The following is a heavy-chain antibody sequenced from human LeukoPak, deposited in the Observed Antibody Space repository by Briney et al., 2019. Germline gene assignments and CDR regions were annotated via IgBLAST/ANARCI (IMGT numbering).Heavy chain of an antibody. CDR1: GFTFSSYW. CDR3: AQAPTTVTTLLYWYFDL. D-gene: IGHD4-11*01. Sequence: QPGGSLRLSCAASGFTFSSYWMHWVRQAPGKGLGWVSRINSDGSSTSYADSVKGRFTISRDNAKNSLYLQMTSLRAEDTALYSCAQAPTTVTTLLYWYFDLWGRGTLVTVSS. CDR2: INSDGSST. V-gene: IGHV3-74*01. J-gene: IGHJ2*01.